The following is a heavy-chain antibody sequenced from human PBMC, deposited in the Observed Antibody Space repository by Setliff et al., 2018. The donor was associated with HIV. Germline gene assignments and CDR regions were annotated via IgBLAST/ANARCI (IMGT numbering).Heavy chain of an antibody. D-gene: IGHD3-9*01. Sequence: SETLSLTCAVYGGSFSGYYWGWIRQPPGKGLEWIGSIYYSGSTYYNLSLASRITISIDTSKNEFSLKMTSVTAADTAVYYCARAPLKYYDILTGFHDAFDIWGQGTMVTVSS. CDR1: GGSFSGYY. CDR2: IYYSGST. V-gene: IGHV4-34*01. J-gene: IGHJ3*02. CDR3: ARAPLKYYDILTGFHDAFDI.